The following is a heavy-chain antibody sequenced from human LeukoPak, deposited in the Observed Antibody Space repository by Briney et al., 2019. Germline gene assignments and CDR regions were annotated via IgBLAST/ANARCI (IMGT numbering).Heavy chain of an antibody. V-gene: IGHV4-39*01. CDR1: GGSISSSSYY. J-gene: IGHJ4*02. D-gene: IGHD1-26*01. CDR3: ARQGLYMVGATEDY. CDR2: IYYSGST. Sequence: PSETLSLTCTVSGGSISSSSYYWGWIRQPPGKGLEWIGSIYYSGSTYYNPSLKSRVTISVDTSKNQFSLKLSSVTAADTAVYYCARQGLYMVGATEDYWGQGTLVTVSS.